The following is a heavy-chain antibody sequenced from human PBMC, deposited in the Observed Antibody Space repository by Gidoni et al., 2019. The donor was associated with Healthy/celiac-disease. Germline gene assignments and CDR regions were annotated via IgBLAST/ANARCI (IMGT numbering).Heavy chain of an antibody. D-gene: IGHD3-3*01. CDR2: IKHSGST. CDR1: GGSSSGYY. CDR3: ARGRSYYDFWSGYRTFDY. V-gene: IGHV4-34*01. Sequence: QVQLQQWGAGLLKPSETLSLTCAVYGGSSSGYYWSWIRQPPGKGLEWIGEIKHSGSTNYNPSLKSRVTISVDTSKNQFSLKLSSVTAADTAVYYCARGRSYYDFWSGYRTFDYWGQGTLVTVSS. J-gene: IGHJ4*02.